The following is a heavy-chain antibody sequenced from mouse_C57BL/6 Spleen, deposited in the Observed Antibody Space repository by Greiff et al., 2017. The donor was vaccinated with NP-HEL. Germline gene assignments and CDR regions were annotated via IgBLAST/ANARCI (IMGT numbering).Heavy chain of an antibody. Sequence: VKLVESGPGLVAPSQSLSITCTVSGFSLTSYGVDWVRQSPGKGLEWLGVIWGVGSTNYNSALKSRLSISKDNSKSQVFLKMNSLQTDDTAMYYCASTITSAMDYWGQGTSVTVSS. CDR3: ASTITSAMDY. J-gene: IGHJ4*01. D-gene: IGHD1-1*01. CDR2: IWGVGST. CDR1: GFSLTSYG. V-gene: IGHV2-6*01.